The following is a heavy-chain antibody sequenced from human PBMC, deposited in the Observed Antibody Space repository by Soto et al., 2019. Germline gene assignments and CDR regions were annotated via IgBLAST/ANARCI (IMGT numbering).Heavy chain of an antibody. D-gene: IGHD7-27*01. CDR2: IKSETDGGTA. CDR1: GFTFSDAW. CDR3: KLGPYRYGLDV. Sequence: PGGSLRLSCAAYGFTFSDAWMDWVRQAPGKGLVWVGRIKSETDGGTADYAARVKGRFTISRDDSRNTLYLQMSSLKTEDTGVYYCKLGPYRYGLDVWGQGTTVTVSS. V-gene: IGHV3-15*01. J-gene: IGHJ6*02.